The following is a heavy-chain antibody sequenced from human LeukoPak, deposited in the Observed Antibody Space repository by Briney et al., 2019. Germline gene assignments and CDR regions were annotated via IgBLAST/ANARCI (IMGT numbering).Heavy chain of an antibody. CDR1: GYTFTSYY. CDR2: INPSGGST. D-gene: IGHD6-19*01. J-gene: IGHJ5*02. Sequence: GASVKVSCKASGYTFTSYYMHWVRQAPGQGLEWMGIINPSGGSTSYAQKFQGRVTMTRDMSTSTVYMELSSLRSEDTAVYYCARAGVNIAVAAQDWFDPWGQGTLVTVSS. CDR3: ARAGVNIAVAAQDWFDP. V-gene: IGHV1-46*01.